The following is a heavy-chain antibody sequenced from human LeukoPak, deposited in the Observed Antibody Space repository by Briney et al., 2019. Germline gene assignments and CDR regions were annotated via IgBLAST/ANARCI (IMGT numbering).Heavy chain of an antibody. J-gene: IGHJ5*02. CDR3: ARDVGDIVTIPAAISVP. CDR2: ISAYNGNT. V-gene: IGHV1-18*01. Sequence: ASVRVSCKASGYTFSSYGISWVRQAPGQGLEWMGWISAYNGNTNYAQMVQGRVTMTTDTSTSTAYMEVRSLRSDDTAMYYCARDVGDIVTIPAAISVPWGQGTLVTVSS. CDR1: GYTFSSYG. D-gene: IGHD2-2*01.